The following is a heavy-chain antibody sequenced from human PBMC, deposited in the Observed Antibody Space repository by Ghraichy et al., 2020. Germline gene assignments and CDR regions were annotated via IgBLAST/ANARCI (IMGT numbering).Heavy chain of an antibody. Sequence: GGSLRLSCVVSGFGFSSYWMSWVRQAPGKGLEWVANIKEDGSQKHYVDSVKGRFTISRDNAKNSLYLQMNSLRAEDSAVYYCARDFSLAYWGQGTQVTVSS. CDR1: GFGFSSYW. CDR3: ARDFSLAY. CDR2: IKEDGSQK. J-gene: IGHJ4*02. D-gene: IGHD2/OR15-2a*01. V-gene: IGHV3-7*01.